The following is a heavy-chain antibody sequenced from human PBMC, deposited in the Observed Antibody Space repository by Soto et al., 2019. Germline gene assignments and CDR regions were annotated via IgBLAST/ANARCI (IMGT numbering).Heavy chain of an antibody. D-gene: IGHD2-21*01. CDR3: ARQVIPHSYGFDY. CDR1: GFTFSDYG. CDR2: ISSDGSNK. V-gene: IGHV3-30*03. Sequence: QVQLVESGGGVVQPGRSLRLSCAASGFTFSDYGIHWVRQAPGKGLEWVAVISSDGSNKYFADSVKGRFTISRDNSQNTLYLQMNSLRAEHTAVYNCARQVIPHSYGFDYWGQGTMVTVSS. J-gene: IGHJ3*01.